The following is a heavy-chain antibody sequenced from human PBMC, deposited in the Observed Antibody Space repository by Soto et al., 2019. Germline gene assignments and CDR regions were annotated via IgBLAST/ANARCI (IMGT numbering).Heavy chain of an antibody. D-gene: IGHD5-12*01. V-gene: IGHV4-34*01. J-gene: IGHJ4*02. CDR1: GGSFSGYY. CDR3: ARGGYSGYAR. CDR2: INHSGST. Sequence: QVQLQQWGAGLLKPSETLSLTCAVYGGSFSGYYWSWIRQPPGKGLEWSGEINHSGSTNYNPSLKGRVTISVDTSKNQFSLKLSSVTAADTAVYYCARGGYSGYARWGQGTLVTVSS.